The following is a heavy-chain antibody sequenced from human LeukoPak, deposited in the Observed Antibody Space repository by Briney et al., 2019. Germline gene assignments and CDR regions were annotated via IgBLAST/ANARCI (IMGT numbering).Heavy chain of an antibody. CDR2: ISPGGGTT. J-gene: IGHJ4*02. D-gene: IGHD3-10*01. Sequence: GGSLRLSCAVSGFAFGSEAMSWVRQSPARGLEWVASISPGGGTTYYADYVKGRFTISRDNSKNTLYLQMNSLRAEDTAVYYCAKESRFGELPTTPYDYWGQGTLVTVSS. CDR3: AKESRFGELPTTPYDY. CDR1: GFAFGSEA. V-gene: IGHV3-23*01.